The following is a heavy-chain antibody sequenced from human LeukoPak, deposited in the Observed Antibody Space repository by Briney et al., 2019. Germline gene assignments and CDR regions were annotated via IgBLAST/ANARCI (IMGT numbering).Heavy chain of an antibody. CDR2: ISGSGGST. Sequence: GGSLRLSCAASGFTFSSYAMSWVRQAPGKGLEWVSAISGSGGSTYYADSVKGRFTISRDNSKNTLYLQMNSLRAEDTAVYYCAREGIESVAYSSGWYFDYWGQGTLVTVSS. V-gene: IGHV3-23*01. CDR3: AREGIESVAYSSGWYFDY. CDR1: GFTFSSYA. D-gene: IGHD6-19*01. J-gene: IGHJ4*02.